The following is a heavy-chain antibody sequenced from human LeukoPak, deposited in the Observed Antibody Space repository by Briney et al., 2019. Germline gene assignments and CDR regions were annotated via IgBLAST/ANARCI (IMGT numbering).Heavy chain of an antibody. CDR1: GGSISSYY. V-gene: IGHV4-59*08. Sequence: SQTLSLTCAVSGGSISSYYWSWIRQPPGKGLEWIGYIYYSGSTNCNPSLKSRVTISVDTSKNQFSLKLSSVTAADTAVYYCARRRFSHFDYWGQGTLVTVSS. CDR3: ARRRFSHFDY. CDR2: IYYSGST. J-gene: IGHJ4*02.